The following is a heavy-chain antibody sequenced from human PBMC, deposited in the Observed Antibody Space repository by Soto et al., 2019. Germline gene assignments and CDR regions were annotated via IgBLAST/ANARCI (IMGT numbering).Heavy chain of an antibody. V-gene: IGHV3-23*01. Sequence: GVSLRLSCAASGFSFGNYAMNWVRQAPGKGREWGSGLSGSGTSTYYADCVKVRFTSSRDNCRVTLFLQMHSLTADDTAVYSCAKATTTGGWFNPFDSWGRGDMVTASS. CDR2: LSGSGTST. D-gene: IGHD6-19*01. CDR3: AKATTTGGWFNPFDS. J-gene: IGHJ4*02. CDR1: GFSFGNYA.